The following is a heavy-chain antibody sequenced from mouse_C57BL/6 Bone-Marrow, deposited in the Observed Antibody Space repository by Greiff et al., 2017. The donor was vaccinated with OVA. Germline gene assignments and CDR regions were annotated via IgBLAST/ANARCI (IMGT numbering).Heavy chain of an antibody. CDR2: INPSTGGT. CDR1: GYSFTGYY. CDR3: ARGGTSPFAY. D-gene: IGHD4-1*01. V-gene: IGHV1-42*01. Sequence: DVQLQESGPELVKPGASVKISCKASGYSFTGYYMNWVKQSPEKSLEWIGEINPSTGGTTYNQKFKAKATLTVDKSSSTAYMQLKSLTSEDSAVYYGARGGTSPFAYWGQGTLVTVSA. J-gene: IGHJ3*01.